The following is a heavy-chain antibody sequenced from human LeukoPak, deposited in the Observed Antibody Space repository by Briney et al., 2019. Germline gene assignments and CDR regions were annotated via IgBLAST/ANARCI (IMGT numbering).Heavy chain of an antibody. Sequence: PGGSLRLSCAASGFTFSSHGMNWVRQASGKGLEWISGISPSADITYYADSVKGRFTISRDNSENTVYLHMSSLRAEDTAVYYCARENIVVVPAAIGYYFDYWGQGTLVTVSS. D-gene: IGHD2-2*02. J-gene: IGHJ4*02. V-gene: IGHV3-23*01. CDR1: GFTFSSHG. CDR2: ISPSADIT. CDR3: ARENIVVVPAAIGYYFDY.